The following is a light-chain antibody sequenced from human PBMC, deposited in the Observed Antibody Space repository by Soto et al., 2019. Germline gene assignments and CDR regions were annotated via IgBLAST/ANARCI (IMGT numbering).Light chain of an antibody. J-gene: IGLJ2*01. CDR1: SSNIGSNT. CDR2: NDS. Sequence: QSVLIQPPSASGTPGQRVTISCSGSSSNIGSNTVNWFQQVPGMAPRLLIYNDSQRPSGVPDRFSGSRSGTSASLAISGLQAEDEADYYCSSYTSSSTLFGGGTKVTVL. V-gene: IGLV1-44*01. CDR3: SSYTSSSTL.